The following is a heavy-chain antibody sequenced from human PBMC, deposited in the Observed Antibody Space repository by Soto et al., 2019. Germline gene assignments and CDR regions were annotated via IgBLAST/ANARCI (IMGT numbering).Heavy chain of an antibody. D-gene: IGHD5-12*01. CDR2: TIPLLNVA. Sequence: QVQLVQSGAEVKKPGSSVKVSCKASGGTFSTSTFTWVRQAPGQGLEWMGRTIPLLNVADYAQDFQGRLTLTADKSTITTYMELTSLTSKDTAVYYCARDSPIGSTFSGYDAIDSWGQRTLVTVSS. V-gene: IGHV1-69*08. CDR3: ARDSPIGSTFSGYDAIDS. J-gene: IGHJ4*02. CDR1: GGTFSTST.